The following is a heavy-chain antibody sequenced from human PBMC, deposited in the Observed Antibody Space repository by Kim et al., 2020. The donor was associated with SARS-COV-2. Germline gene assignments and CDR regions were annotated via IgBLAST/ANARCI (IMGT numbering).Heavy chain of an antibody. Sequence: ETLSLTCTVSGDSITTRYYWGWIRQPPGKGLEWIGSINPRGATYYRPSLKSRVTIHVDTSMNQFSLKLTSVTAADTDLYYGAREDDFSDNYGYSIPLDSWGQGTLLTVSS. CDR2: INPRGAT. CDR3: AREDDFSDNYGYSIPLDS. V-gene: IGHV4-38-2*02. CDR1: GDSITTRYY. J-gene: IGHJ4*02. D-gene: IGHD2-15*01.